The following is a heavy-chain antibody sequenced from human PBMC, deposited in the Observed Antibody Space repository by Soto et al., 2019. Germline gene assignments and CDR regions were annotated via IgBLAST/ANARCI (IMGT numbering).Heavy chain of an antibody. CDR2: MNPNSGNT. V-gene: IGHV1-8*01. CDR3: ARCNCGGDCYLNYYYYYMDV. D-gene: IGHD2-21*01. J-gene: IGHJ6*03. CDR1: GYTFTSYD. Sequence: GASVEVSCKASGYTFTSYDINWVRHATGQGLEWMGWMNPNSGNTGYAQKFQGRVTMTRNTSISTAYMELSSLRSEDTAVYYCARCNCGGDCYLNYYYYYMDVWGKGTTVTVSS.